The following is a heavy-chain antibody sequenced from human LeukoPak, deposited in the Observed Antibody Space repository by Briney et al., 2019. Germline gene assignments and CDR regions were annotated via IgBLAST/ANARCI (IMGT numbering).Heavy chain of an antibody. CDR3: ASGSKDDYYYGMDV. CDR1: GFTFSSNY. CDR2: IYSGGST. J-gene: IGHJ6*02. Sequence: GGSLRLSCAASGFTFSSNYMTWVRQAPGKGLEWVSVIYSGGSTDYADSVKGRFTISRDKSKNTVYVQMSSLRTEDTAVYYCASGSKDDYYYGMDVWGQGTTVTVSS. V-gene: IGHV3-53*01. D-gene: IGHD5-24*01.